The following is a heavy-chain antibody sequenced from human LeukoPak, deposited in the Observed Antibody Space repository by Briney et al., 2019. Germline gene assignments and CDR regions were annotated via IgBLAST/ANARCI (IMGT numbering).Heavy chain of an antibody. V-gene: IGHV4-30-2*01. J-gene: IGHJ4*02. CDR1: GVSITSDTYY. Sequence: SETLSLTCAVSGVSITSDTYYWSWIRQPPGKGLEWIGYILHSGSTYHNPPLKSRVTISVDTSKNQFSLKLSSVTAADTAVYFCARTRDFWSAYFDYWGQGILVTVSS. CDR2: ILHSGST. CDR3: ARTRDFWSAYFDY. D-gene: IGHD3-3*01.